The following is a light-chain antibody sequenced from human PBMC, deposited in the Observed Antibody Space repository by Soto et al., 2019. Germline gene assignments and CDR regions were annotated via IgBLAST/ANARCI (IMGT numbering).Light chain of an antibody. CDR3: QQTYTTPCS. Sequence: DLPMAQSPSSLSASVGDRVTITCRASQSISPYLNWYQHKPGKAPKLLIFASSTLHSGVPSRFSGSGSGTDFTLTISALQPEDFATYYCQQTYTTPCSFGQGTKLETK. J-gene: IGKJ2*04. V-gene: IGKV1-39*01. CDR2: ASS. CDR1: QSISPY.